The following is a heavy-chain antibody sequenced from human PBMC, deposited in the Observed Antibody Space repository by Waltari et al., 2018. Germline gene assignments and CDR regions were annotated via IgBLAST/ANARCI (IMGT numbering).Heavy chain of an antibody. CDR3: VRDVDQYSYGERFDD. J-gene: IGHJ4*02. Sequence: QVQLVQSGAEVKKPGASVTVSCKASGYSFTKFDINWVRQAPGQGLEWMGVRNPNTGTSGYTQRVQGRIAMTRNNSVNTAYLELTSLTSDDTAVYYCVRDVDQYSYGERFDDWGQGTQVTVSS. D-gene: IGHD5-18*01. V-gene: IGHV1-8*01. CDR2: RNPNTGTS. CDR1: GYSFTKFD.